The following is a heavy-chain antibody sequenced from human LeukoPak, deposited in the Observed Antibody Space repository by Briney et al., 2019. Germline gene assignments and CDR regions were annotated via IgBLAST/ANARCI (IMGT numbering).Heavy chain of an antibody. Sequence: SETLSLTCTVSGGSLNNFCWSWIRQPAGKGLEWLGRIQTRGNAKYNPALMSRLSTSVDTSKTLFSLQLRSATAADAAVYFCARPNLPALQGGFDIWGHGTTVAVSS. J-gene: IGHJ3*02. V-gene: IGHV4-4*07. D-gene: IGHD2-15*01. CDR1: GGSLNNFC. CDR3: ARPNLPALQGGFDI. CDR2: IQTRGNA.